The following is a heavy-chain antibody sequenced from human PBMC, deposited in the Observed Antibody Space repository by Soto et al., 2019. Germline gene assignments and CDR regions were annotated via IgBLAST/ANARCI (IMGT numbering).Heavy chain of an antibody. D-gene: IGHD3-10*01. V-gene: IGHV1-58*01. CDR1: GFTFTSSA. CDR2: IVVGSGNT. Sequence: SVKVSCKASGFTFTSSAVQWVRQARGQRLEWIGWIVVGSGNTNYAQKFQERVTITRDMSTSTAYMELSSLRSEDTAVYYCAAGPGVRGVTMYYFEYWGQGTLVTVSS. CDR3: AAGPGVRGVTMYYFEY. J-gene: IGHJ4*02.